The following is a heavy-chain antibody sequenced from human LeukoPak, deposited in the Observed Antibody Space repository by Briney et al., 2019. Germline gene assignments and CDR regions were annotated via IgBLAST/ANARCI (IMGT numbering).Heavy chain of an antibody. V-gene: IGHV1-69*04. CDR3: ASSPISDSSGSDFDY. CDR1: GGTFRSYA. CDR2: IIPILGIA. Sequence: SVKVSCKASGGTFRSYAISWVRPAPAQGLAWMGRIIPILGIANYAQKFQGRVTITADKSTSTAYMELSSLRSEDTAVYYCASSPISDSSGSDFDYWGQGTLVTVSS. J-gene: IGHJ4*02. D-gene: IGHD3-22*01.